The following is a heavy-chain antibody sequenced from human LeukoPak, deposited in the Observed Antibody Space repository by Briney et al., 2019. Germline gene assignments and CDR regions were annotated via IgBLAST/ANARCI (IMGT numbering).Heavy chain of an antibody. V-gene: IGHV1-2*06. J-gene: IGHJ5*02. CDR2: INPNSGGT. CDR3: ARDRITMVRGVYNWFDP. D-gene: IGHD3-10*01. Sequence: GASVKVSCKASGYTFTGYYMHWVRQAPGQGLEWMGRINPNSGGTNYAQKFQGRVTMTRDMSISTAYMELSRLRSDDTAVYYCARDRITMVRGVYNWFDPWGQGTLVTVSS. CDR1: GYTFTGYY.